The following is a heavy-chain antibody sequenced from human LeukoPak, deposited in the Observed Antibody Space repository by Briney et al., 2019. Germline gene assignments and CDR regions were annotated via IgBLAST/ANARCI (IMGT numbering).Heavy chain of an antibody. CDR2: IYPGDSDT. CDR3: ARASKPGSWYYYYYGIDV. Sequence: GESLXSSSKGSGYSFTSYWIGWVRQMPXKGGEWMGIIYPGDSDTRYSPSFQGQVTISADKSISTAYLQWSSLKASDTAMYYCARASKPGSWYYYYYGIDVWGQGTTVTVSS. CDR1: GYSFTSYW. V-gene: IGHV5-51*01. J-gene: IGHJ6*02. D-gene: IGHD6-13*01.